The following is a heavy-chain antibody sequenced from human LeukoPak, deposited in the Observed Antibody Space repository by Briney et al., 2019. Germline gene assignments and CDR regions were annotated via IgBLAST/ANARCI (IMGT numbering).Heavy chain of an antibody. CDR3: ARQSQYSGYQAPDY. J-gene: IGHJ4*02. D-gene: IGHD5-12*01. CDR2: IHYSGNT. CDR1: DYSISSGYF. V-gene: IGHV4-38-2*01. Sequence: SETLSLTCAVSDYSISSGYFWGWIRQPPGKGLEWIGSIHYSGNTYYNPSLKSRVTISVDISKNQFSLKLSSVTAADTAVYYCARQSQYSGYQAPDYWGQGTLVTVSS.